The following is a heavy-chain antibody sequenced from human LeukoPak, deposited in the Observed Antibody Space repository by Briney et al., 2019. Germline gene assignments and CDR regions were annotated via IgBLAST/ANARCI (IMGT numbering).Heavy chain of an antibody. Sequence: SETLSLTCTVSGGSISSYYWSWIRQPPGKGLEWIGYIYYSGSTNYNPSLKSRVTISVDTSKNQFSLKLSSVTAADTAMYYCARDGYGTFDYWGQGTLVTVSS. CDR2: IYYSGST. CDR3: ARDGYGTFDY. J-gene: IGHJ4*02. V-gene: IGHV4-59*01. CDR1: GGSISSYY. D-gene: IGHD4-17*01.